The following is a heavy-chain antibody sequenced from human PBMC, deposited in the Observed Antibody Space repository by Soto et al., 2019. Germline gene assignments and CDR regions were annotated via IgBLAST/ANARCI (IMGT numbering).Heavy chain of an antibody. CDR2: IYYSGST. CDR1: GGSISSGGYY. Sequence: QVQLQASGPGLVKPSQTLSLTCSVSGGSISSGGYYWSWIRQHPGKGLEWIGYIYYSGSTYYNPSLKSRVTISVDTSKNQFSLKLSSVTAADTAVYYCAIWPRLEPRFDYWGQGTLVTVSS. D-gene: IGHD1-1*01. CDR3: AIWPRLEPRFDY. V-gene: IGHV4-31*03. J-gene: IGHJ4*02.